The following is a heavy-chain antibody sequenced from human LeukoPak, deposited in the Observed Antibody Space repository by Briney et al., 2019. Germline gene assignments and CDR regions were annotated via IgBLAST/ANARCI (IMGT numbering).Heavy chain of an antibody. V-gene: IGHV4-59*08. Sequence: PSETLSLTCTVSGGSISSYYWSWIRQPPGKGLEWIGYIYYSGSTSYNPSLKSRVTISVDTSKNQFSLKLSSVTAADTAVYYCARHVGGTDYWGQGTLVTVSS. CDR1: GGSISSYY. D-gene: IGHD3-16*01. CDR2: IYYSGST. J-gene: IGHJ4*02. CDR3: ARHVGGTDY.